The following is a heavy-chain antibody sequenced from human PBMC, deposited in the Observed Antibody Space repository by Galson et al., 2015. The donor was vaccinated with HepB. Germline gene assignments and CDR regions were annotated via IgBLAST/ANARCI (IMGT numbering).Heavy chain of an antibody. Sequence: SVKVSCKASGGTFSSYAISWVRQAPGQGLEWMGGIIPIFGTANYAQKFQGRVTITADESTSTAYMELSSLRSEDTAVYYCARVVGFGGLLRPWRYYYYGMDVWGQGTTVTVSS. J-gene: IGHJ6*02. CDR3: ARVVGFGGLLRPWRYYYYGMDV. V-gene: IGHV1-69*13. CDR1: GGTFSSYA. CDR2: IIPIFGTA. D-gene: IGHD3-10*01.